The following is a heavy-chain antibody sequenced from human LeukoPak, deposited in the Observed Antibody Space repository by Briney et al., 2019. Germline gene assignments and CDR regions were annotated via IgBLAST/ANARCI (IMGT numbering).Heavy chain of an antibody. J-gene: IGHJ6*03. CDR2: INHSGST. D-gene: IGHD3-10*01. CDR1: GGSFSGYY. V-gene: IGHV4-34*01. CDR3: ARRLGRKFGERFYYYHYMDV. Sequence: SETLSLTCAVYGGSFSGYYWSWIRQPPGKGLEWIGEINHSGSTNYNPSLKSRVTISVDTSKNQFSLKVSSVTAADTAVYYCARRLGRKFGERFYYYHYMDVWGKGTTVTISS.